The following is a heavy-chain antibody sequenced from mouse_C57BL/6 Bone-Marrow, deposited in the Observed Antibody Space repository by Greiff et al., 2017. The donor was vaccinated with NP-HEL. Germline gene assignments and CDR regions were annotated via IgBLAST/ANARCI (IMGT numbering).Heavy chain of an antibody. J-gene: IGHJ1*03. CDR1: GFNIKNTY. D-gene: IGHD1-1*01. CDR3: ASSPSYYYGSSYWYFDV. V-gene: IGHV14-3*01. CDR2: IDPANGNT. Sequence: EVQVVESVAELVRPGASVKLSCTASGFNIKNTYMHWVKQRPEQGLEWIGRIDPANGNTKYAPKFQGKATITADTSSNTAYLQLSSLTSEDTAIYYCASSPSYYYGSSYWYFDVWGTGTTVTVSS.